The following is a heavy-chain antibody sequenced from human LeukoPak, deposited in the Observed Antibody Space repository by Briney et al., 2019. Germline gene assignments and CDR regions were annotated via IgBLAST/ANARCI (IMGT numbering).Heavy chain of an antibody. CDR3: ARDRGNDYFDS. V-gene: IGHV3-33*01. CDR1: GVILSSHG. CDR2: IWSDGNSQ. Sequence: GGSLRLSCVASGVILSSHGMHWFRQAPGKGLEWITYIWSDGNSQFYADSMRGRFTVSRDNSKNTVYLQINSLRVEDTAVYYCARDRGNDYFDSWGQGTLVIVSS. J-gene: IGHJ4*02.